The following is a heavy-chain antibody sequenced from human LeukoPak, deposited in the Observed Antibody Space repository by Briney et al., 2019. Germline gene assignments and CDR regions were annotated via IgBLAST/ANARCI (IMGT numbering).Heavy chain of an antibody. CDR3: ARDGGTTSNPSHDTFAI. Sequence: SQTLSLTCTVSGGSISSGANYWSCIRQPPGRGLEWIGHISHSESAYYSPSLESRITISVDRSKNQFSLKLKSVTAADTAIYYCARDGGTTSNPSHDTFAIWGQGTMVAVSS. J-gene: IGHJ3*02. D-gene: IGHD4-11*01. CDR2: ISHSESA. V-gene: IGHV4-30-2*01. CDR1: GGSISSGANY.